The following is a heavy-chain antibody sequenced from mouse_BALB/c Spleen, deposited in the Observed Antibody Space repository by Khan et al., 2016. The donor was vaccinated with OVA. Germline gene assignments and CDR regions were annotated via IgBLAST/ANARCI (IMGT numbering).Heavy chain of an antibody. D-gene: IGHD2-10*02. Sequence: QVQLKESGPGLVAPSQSLSITCTVSGFSLTDYGVSWIRQPPGKGLEWLGVIWGGGSTYYNSALKSRLSISKDNSESQVFLKMNSLQTYYTAIYYSSNGVWSYSFTLAYWGPGTSVTVSS. CDR2: IWGGGST. CDR3: SNGVWSYSFTLAY. CDR1: GFSLTDYG. J-gene: IGHJ4*01. V-gene: IGHV2-6-5*01.